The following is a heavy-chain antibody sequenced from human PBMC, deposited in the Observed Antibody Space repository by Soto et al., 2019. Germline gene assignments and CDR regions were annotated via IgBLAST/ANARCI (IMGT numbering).Heavy chain of an antibody. CDR3: ARRITIFGVVGWFDP. CDR1: GYTFTSYG. V-gene: IGHV1-18*04. CDR2: ISAYNGNT. Sequence: QVQLVQSGAEVKKTGASVKVSCKASGYTFTSYGISWVRQAPGQGLEWMGWISAYNGNTNYAQKLQGRVTMTTDTSTSTAYMELRSLRSDDTAVYYCARRITIFGVVGWFDPWGQGTLVTVSS. J-gene: IGHJ5*02. D-gene: IGHD3-3*01.